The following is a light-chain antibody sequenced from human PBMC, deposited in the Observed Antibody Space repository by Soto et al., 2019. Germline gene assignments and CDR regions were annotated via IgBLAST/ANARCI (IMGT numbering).Light chain of an antibody. Sequence: DIQMTQSPSSLSASVGDRVTITCRASQSISSYLNWYQQKPGKAPKLLIYAASSLQSGDPSRFSGSGSGTDFTLTISSLQPEDFATYYCQQSYSTPPTFGQGTRV. V-gene: IGKV1-39*01. J-gene: IGKJ1*01. CDR1: QSISSY. CDR3: QQSYSTPPT. CDR2: AAS.